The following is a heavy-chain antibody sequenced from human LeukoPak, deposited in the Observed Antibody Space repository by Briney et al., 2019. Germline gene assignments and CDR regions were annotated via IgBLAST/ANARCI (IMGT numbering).Heavy chain of an antibody. CDR3: ASSRYLYYFHF. V-gene: IGHV3-11*04. CDR1: QYPFNDYY. Sequence: GGSLRLSCAASQYPFNDYYMSWIRQAPGKGLEWISYISSTGTVIHYADSVKGRFAISRDSAKTSLYLQMNNLRAEDTALYYCASSRYLYYFHFWGQGTQVSVSS. D-gene: IGHD2-15*01. CDR2: ISSTGTVI. J-gene: IGHJ4*02.